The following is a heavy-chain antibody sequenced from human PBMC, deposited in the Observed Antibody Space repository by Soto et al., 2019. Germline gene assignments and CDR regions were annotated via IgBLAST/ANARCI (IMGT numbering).Heavy chain of an antibody. J-gene: IGHJ4*02. CDR1: GGSISSYY. CDR2: IYYSGST. V-gene: IGHV4-59*01. D-gene: IGHD6-6*01. CDR3: AREKAARLDY. Sequence: SETLSLTCTVSGGSISSYYWSWIRQPPGKGLEWIGYIYYSGSTNYNPSLKSRVTISVDTSKNQFSLKLSSVTAADTAVYYCAREKAARLDYWGQGTLVTVSS.